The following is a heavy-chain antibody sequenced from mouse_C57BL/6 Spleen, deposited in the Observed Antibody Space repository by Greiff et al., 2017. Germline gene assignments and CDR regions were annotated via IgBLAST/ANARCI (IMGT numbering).Heavy chain of an antibody. CDR3: ARNHYDYARDY. Sequence: VQLQQSGPGLVQPSQSLSITCTASGFSLTSYGVHWVRQSPGQGLEWLGVLWRGGSTAYYAPFIPSLSISKDNAKRQVFFKMNSLQADDTAIYYWARNHYDYARDYWGQGTSVTVSS. CDR2: LWRGGST. V-gene: IGHV2-2*01. D-gene: IGHD1-2*01. J-gene: IGHJ4*01. CDR1: GFSLTSYG.